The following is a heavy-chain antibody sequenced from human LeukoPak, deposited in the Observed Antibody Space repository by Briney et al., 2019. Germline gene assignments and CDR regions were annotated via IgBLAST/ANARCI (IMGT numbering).Heavy chain of an antibody. V-gene: IGHV1-8*01. Sequence: GASVKVSCKASGYTSTCYDINWVRQATGQGLEWMGWMNPNSANTGYAQKFQGRVTMTRNISISTAYMELTSLRSEDTAVYYCASRATKALTGYYKGMDVWGQGTTVTVSS. D-gene: IGHD3-9*01. CDR3: ASRATKALTGYYKGMDV. CDR1: GYTSTCYD. CDR2: MNPNSANT. J-gene: IGHJ6*02.